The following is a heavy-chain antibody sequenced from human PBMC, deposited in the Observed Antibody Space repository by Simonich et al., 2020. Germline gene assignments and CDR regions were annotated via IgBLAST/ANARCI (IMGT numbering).Heavy chain of an antibody. D-gene: IGHD1-26*01. Sequence: QVQLVQSGAEVKKPGASVKVSCKASGYTFTSYDINWVRQATGQGIEWMGVMNPNSGNTGYAQKFQGRVTITRNTSISTAYMELSSLRSEDTAVYYCARTYSGSYYYFDYWGQGTLVTVSS. V-gene: IGHV1-8*03. CDR3: ARTYSGSYYYFDY. J-gene: IGHJ4*02. CDR2: MNPNSGNT. CDR1: GYTFTSYD.